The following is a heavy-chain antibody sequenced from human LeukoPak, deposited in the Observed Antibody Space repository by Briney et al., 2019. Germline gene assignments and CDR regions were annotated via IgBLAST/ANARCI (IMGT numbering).Heavy chain of an antibody. D-gene: IGHD2/OR15-2a*01. CDR1: GGTFSSYT. J-gene: IGHJ3*02. V-gene: IGHV1-69*02. Sequence: GSSVKVSCKASGGTFSSYTISWVRQAPGQGLEWMGRIIPILGIANYARKFQGRVTITADKSTSTAYMELSSLRSEDTAVYYCATTFRSESAFDIWGQGTMVTVSS. CDR2: IIPILGIA. CDR3: ATTFRSESAFDI.